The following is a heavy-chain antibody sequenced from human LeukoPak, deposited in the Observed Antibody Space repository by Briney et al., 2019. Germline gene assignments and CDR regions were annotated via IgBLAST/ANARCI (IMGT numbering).Heavy chain of an antibody. CDR1: GFIFRNHA. CDR3: AKSLGNQGVIDY. CDR2: VSASGGST. Sequence: GGSLRLSCAASGFIFRNHAMNWVRHAPGQGLEWVSGVSASGGSTFNTDSVKGRFSISRDNSKNTLYLEMNSLRPEDTALYYCAKSLGNQGVIDYWGQGTLVTVSS. D-gene: IGHD3-10*01. V-gene: IGHV3-23*01. J-gene: IGHJ4*02.